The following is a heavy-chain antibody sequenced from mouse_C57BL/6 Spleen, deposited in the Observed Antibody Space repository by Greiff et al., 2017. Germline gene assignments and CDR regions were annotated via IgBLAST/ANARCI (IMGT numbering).Heavy chain of an antibody. CDR1: GYTFTGYW. V-gene: IGHV1-9*01. Sequence: VQLQQSGAELMKPGASVKLSCKASGYTFTGYWIEWVKQRPGHGLEWIGEILPGSGCTNYNEKFKGKATFTADTSSNTAYMQLSSLTSEDSDNYYCAISITRAIDYWGQGTTVTVSS. D-gene: IGHD1-1*01. CDR2: ILPGSGCT. CDR3: AISITRAIDY. J-gene: IGHJ4*01.